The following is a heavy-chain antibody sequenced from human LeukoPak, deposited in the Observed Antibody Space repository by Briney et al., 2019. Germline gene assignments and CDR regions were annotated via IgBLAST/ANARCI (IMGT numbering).Heavy chain of an antibody. CDR3: ARGRGATVITNFDY. D-gene: IGHD4-23*01. J-gene: IGHJ4*02. V-gene: IGHV5-51*01. CDR1: GYTFTGYW. CDR2: ISPGDSDT. Sequence: GESLKISCKSSGYTFTGYWIGWVRQMPGKGLEWRGIISPGDSDTRYSRCFQGQVTMSADNSINTAYLQWGSRKASDTAMYYCARGRGATVITNFDYWGQGTLVTASS.